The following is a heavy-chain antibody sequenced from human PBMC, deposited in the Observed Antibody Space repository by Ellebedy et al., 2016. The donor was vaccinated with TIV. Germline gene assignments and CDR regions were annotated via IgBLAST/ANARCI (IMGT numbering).Heavy chain of an antibody. CDR3: AIRDWNYISTLF. V-gene: IGHV3-7*03. CDR1: GFTFSNYW. J-gene: IGHJ4*02. D-gene: IGHD1-7*01. Sequence: GESLKISCVASGFTFSNYWMAWVRQAPGKGLEWVANINQDGSEKYYVDSVKGRFTLSRDNAKNSLNLQMNSLRAEDTAVYYCAIRDWNYISTLFWGQGTLVTVSS. CDR2: INQDGSEK.